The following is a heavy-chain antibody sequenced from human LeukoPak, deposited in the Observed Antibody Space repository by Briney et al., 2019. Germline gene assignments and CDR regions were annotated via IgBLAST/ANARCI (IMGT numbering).Heavy chain of an antibody. CDR3: ARAYCSSASCPTVRYWYFDL. J-gene: IGHJ2*01. CDR2: ISGDNGDT. D-gene: IGHD2-2*01. V-gene: IGHV1-18*01. Sequence: ASVKVSCKASGYTFTRYGISWVRQAPGQGLEWMGWISGDNGDTNYAQKFQGRATMTTDTSTNTAYMELRSLRSDDTAVYYCARAYCSSASCPTVRYWYFDLWGRGTLVTVSS. CDR1: GYTFTRYG.